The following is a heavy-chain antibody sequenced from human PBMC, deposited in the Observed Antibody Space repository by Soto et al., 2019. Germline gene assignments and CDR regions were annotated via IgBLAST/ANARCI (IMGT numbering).Heavy chain of an antibody. CDR1: GFIFSNYE. J-gene: IGHJ3*01. CDR3: VREYCSGGTCSDAFDL. D-gene: IGHD2-15*01. CDR2: ISENTGTI. Sequence: EVKLVESGGGLAQPGGSLTLSCAASGFIFSNYEVDWVRQAPGKGLEWVSYISENTGTIHYADSLRGRFTISRDNAKNALYLQMNGLRAEDTAVYFCVREYCSGGTCSDAFDLWGQGTLVTVSP. V-gene: IGHV3-48*03.